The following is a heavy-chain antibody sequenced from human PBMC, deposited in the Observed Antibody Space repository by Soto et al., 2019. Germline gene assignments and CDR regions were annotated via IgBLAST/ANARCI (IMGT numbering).Heavy chain of an antibody. V-gene: IGHV3-53*01. CDR2: IYSGGST. Sequence: PGGSLTLSCAAPGFTVSSNYMVWVRQAPGQGLEWVSVIYSGGSTYYADSVKGRFTISRDNSKNTLYLQMNSLRAEDTAVYYCARDSPTFGRGQLYYGMDVWGQGTTVTVSS. J-gene: IGHJ6*02. CDR1: GFTVSSNY. D-gene: IGHD3-16*01. CDR3: ARDSPTFGRGQLYYGMDV.